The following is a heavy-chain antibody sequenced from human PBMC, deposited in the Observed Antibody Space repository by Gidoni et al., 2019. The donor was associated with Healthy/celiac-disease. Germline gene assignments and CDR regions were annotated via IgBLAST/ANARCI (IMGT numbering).Heavy chain of an antibody. Sequence: EVQLVESGGGLVKPGRSLRLSCTASGFAFGHYAMCWFRQAPGKGVEWVGFIRSKAYGGTTEYAASVKGRFTISRDDSKSIAYLQMNSLKTEDTAVYYCTRSSYCGGDCYPDYWGQGTLVTVSS. V-gene: IGHV3-49*05. D-gene: IGHD2-21*02. CDR1: GFAFGHYA. CDR2: IRSKAYGGTT. J-gene: IGHJ4*02. CDR3: TRSSYCGGDCYPDY.